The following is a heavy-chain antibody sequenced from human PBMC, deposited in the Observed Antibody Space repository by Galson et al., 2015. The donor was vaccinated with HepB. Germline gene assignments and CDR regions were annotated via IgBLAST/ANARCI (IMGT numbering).Heavy chain of an antibody. J-gene: IGHJ3*02. Sequence: SVKVSCKASGGTFSSYAISWVRQAPGQGLEWMGGIIPIFGTANYAQKFQGRATITADESTSTAYMELSSLRSEDTAVYYCAGPPGGLWFRDRTSDAFDIWGQGTMVTVSS. CDR2: IIPIFGTA. CDR3: AGPPGGLWFRDRTSDAFDI. V-gene: IGHV1-69*13. CDR1: GGTFSSYA. D-gene: IGHD3-10*01.